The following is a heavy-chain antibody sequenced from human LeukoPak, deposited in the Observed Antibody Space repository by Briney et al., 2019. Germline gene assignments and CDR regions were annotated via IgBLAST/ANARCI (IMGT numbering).Heavy chain of an antibody. J-gene: IGHJ5*02. Sequence: PGRSLRLSCAASGFXFSGYGMHWVRQAPGKGVEWVTGIAFDGSRKHYADAVKGRCTISRDNSRNTMDLQMNSLRVEDTAVYHCTRYDSSRFDPWGQGTLVIVSS. CDR1: GFXFSGYG. D-gene: IGHD3-3*01. V-gene: IGHV3-30*03. CDR2: IAFDGSRK. CDR3: TRYDSSRFDP.